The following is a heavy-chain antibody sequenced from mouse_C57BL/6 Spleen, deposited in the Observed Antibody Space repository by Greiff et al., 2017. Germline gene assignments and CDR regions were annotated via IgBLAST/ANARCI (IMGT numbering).Heavy chain of an antibody. CDR3: ASHPSYDDDRTGFAY. CDR1: GFTFTSYW. J-gene: IGHJ3*01. V-gene: IGHV1-61*01. CDR2: IYTSVSET. D-gene: IGHD2-4*01. Sequence: QVQLQQPGAELVRPGSSVKLSCKASGFTFTSYWMDWVKQRPGQGLEWIGNIYTSVSETHSNQKFKDKATLAVAKSSSTAYMQLSSLTSEDSAVYYCASHPSYDDDRTGFAYWGQGTLVTVSA.